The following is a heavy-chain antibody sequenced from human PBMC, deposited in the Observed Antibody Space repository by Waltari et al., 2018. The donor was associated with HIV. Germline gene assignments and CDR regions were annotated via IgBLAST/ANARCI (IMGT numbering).Heavy chain of an antibody. Sequence: QLQLQESGPGLVKPSETLSLTCNVSGGSMSSRSFYWGWIRQPPGKGLEWLGSINYSGSTYYNPSLKSRLTISVDTSKNQFSLKLSSVTAADTATYYCARRLAAGYFDWTYYFDYWGQGNLVIVSS. CDR2: INYSGST. V-gene: IGHV4-39*01. D-gene: IGHD3-9*01. CDR1: GGSMSSRSFY. J-gene: IGHJ4*02. CDR3: ARRLAAGYFDWTYYFDY.